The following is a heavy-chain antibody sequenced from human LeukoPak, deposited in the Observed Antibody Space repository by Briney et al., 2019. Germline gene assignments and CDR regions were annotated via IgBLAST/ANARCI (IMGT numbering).Heavy chain of an antibody. CDR3: ARGLTYYYMDV. Sequence: SETLSLTCTVSGGSISSYYWSWIRQPPGKGLEWIGEINHSGSTNYNPSLKSRVTISVDTSKNQFSLKLSSVTAADTAVYYCARGLTYYYMDVWGKGTTVTVSS. J-gene: IGHJ6*03. CDR2: INHSGST. CDR1: GGSISSYY. V-gene: IGHV4-34*01.